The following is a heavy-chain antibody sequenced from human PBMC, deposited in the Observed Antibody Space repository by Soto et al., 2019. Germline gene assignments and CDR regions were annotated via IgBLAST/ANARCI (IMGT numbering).Heavy chain of an antibody. CDR2: ISTTSTYI. V-gene: IGHV3-21*01. CDR3: VRDYVMDV. D-gene: IGHD3-10*02. Sequence: EVQLVESGGGLVKPGGSLRLSCAASGFTFSGDAMNWVRQAPGKGLEWVSSISTTSTYIYYADSVKGRFTISRDNANNSLHLQMNSLRAEDMAVYYCVRDYVMDVWGQGTTVTVSS. J-gene: IGHJ6*02. CDR1: GFTFSGDA.